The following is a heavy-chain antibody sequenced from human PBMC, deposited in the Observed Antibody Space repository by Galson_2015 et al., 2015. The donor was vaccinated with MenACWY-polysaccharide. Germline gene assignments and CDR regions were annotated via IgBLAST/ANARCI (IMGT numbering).Heavy chain of an antibody. CDR2: ISYDGSNK. CDR1: GFTFSSYG. V-gene: IGHV3-30*18. Sequence: SLRLSCAASGFTFSSYGMHWVRQAPGKGLEWVAVISYDGSNKYYADSVKGRFTISRDNSKNTLYLQMNSLRAEDTAVYYCAKDWASGSSGYYWWGQGTLVTVSS. CDR3: AKDWASGSSGYYW. J-gene: IGHJ4*02. D-gene: IGHD3-22*01.